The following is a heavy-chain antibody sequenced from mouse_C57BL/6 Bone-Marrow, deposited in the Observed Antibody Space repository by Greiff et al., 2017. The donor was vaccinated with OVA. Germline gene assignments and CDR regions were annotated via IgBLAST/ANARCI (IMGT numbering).Heavy chain of an antibody. CDR1: GYTFTSYW. Sequence: VKLQQPGAELVKPGASVKLSCKASGYTFTSYWMHWVKQRPGQGLEWIGMIHPNSGSTNYNEKFKSKATLTVDKSSSTAYMQLSSLTSEDSAVYYCARFRGLRPWYFDVWGTGTTVTVSS. D-gene: IGHD2-4*01. CDR3: ARFRGLRPWYFDV. V-gene: IGHV1-64*01. CDR2: IHPNSGST. J-gene: IGHJ1*03.